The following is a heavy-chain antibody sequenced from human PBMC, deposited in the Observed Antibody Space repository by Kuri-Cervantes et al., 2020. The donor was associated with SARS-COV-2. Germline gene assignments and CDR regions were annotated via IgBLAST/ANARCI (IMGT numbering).Heavy chain of an antibody. J-gene: IGHJ4*02. Sequence: ASVQVSCNASAYTFTSYGISWVRHAPGQELEWLAWIDSYNGRTEYDRTLQGRLTVTTDASTSTAYMELRSLRSDDTAVDYCVRDPNCSAENYYFDYWSQGTQVTVSS. D-gene: IGHD2-15*01. CDR1: AYTFTSYG. CDR3: VRDPNCSAENYYFDY. CDR2: IDSYNGRT. V-gene: IGHV1-18*01.